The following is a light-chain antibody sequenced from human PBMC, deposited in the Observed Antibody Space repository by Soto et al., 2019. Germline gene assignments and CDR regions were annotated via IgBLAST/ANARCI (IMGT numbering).Light chain of an antibody. J-gene: IGKJ4*01. CDR2: DAS. CDR3: QQRSNWPPLA. CDR1: LSVDTK. V-gene: IGKV3-11*01. Sequence: ETVLTQSPATLSLSPGERATLSCTATLSVDTKLVWYHQSPGQAPRLLIYDASKRATGIPARFSGSGSGTDFTLTSNSLEPEDSAVYDCQQRSNWPPLAYGGGTKVEIK.